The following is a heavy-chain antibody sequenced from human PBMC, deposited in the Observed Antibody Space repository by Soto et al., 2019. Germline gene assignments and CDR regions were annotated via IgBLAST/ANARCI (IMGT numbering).Heavy chain of an antibody. V-gene: IGHV3-48*02. CDR3: ARDSAHAFDS. Sequence: RRSLTRSCAASGFSFSSYSMNWIRLAPGKGLEWLSYIGSSGSTISYADSVKGRFTISRDNAKNSLYLLMNSLRDEDTAVYYCARDSAHAFDSWGQGTLVPVYS. J-gene: IGHJ4*02. D-gene: IGHD6-19*01. CDR1: GFSFSSYS. CDR2: IGSSGSTI.